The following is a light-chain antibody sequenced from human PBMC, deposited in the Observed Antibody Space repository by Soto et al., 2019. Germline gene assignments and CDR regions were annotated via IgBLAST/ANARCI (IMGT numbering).Light chain of an antibody. CDR1: SSDVGGYNY. V-gene: IGLV2-14*01. CDR3: SSYTSSLAYV. J-gene: IGLJ1*01. Sequence: QSVLTQPASVSGSPGQSITISCTGTSSDVGGYNYVSWYQQQSGKAPKLMIHEVSNRPSGVSNRFSGSKSGNTASLTISGLQAEDEADYYCSSYTSSLAYVFGIGTKPTVL. CDR2: EVS.